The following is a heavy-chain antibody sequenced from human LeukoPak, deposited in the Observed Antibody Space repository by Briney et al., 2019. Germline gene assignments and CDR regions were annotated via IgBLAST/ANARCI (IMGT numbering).Heavy chain of an antibody. Sequence: SGGSLRLSCEAPGFTFSSYAMSWVRQAPGKGLEWVSAISGSGGSTYYADSVKGRFTISRDNSKNTLYLQMNSLRAEDTAVYYCAKVLYSSGWYGNDYWGQGTLVTVSS. CDR2: ISGSGGST. D-gene: IGHD6-19*01. V-gene: IGHV3-23*01. J-gene: IGHJ4*02. CDR3: AKVLYSSGWYGNDY. CDR1: GFTFSSYA.